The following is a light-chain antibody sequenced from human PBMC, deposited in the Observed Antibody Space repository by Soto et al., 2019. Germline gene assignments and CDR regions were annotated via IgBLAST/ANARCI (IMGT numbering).Light chain of an antibody. CDR2: GAS. CDR1: QSVANNY. Sequence: EIVLTQSPGTLSLSPGERASLSCRASQSVANNYLAWYQQKPGQAPRLLIFGASSTATGIPDRFSGSGSGTDFTLTISRLEPEDFAVYYCQQYAGSPPRTFGQGTKVEIK. CDR3: QQYAGSPPRT. V-gene: IGKV3-20*01. J-gene: IGKJ1*01.